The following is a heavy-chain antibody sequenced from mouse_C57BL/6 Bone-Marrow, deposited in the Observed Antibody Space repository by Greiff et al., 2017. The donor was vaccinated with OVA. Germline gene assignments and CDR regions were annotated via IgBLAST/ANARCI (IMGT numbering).Heavy chain of an antibody. V-gene: IGHV3-6*01. CDR2: ISYDGSN. Sequence: EVKLVESGPGLVKPSQSLSLTCSVTGYSITSGYYWNWIRQFPGNKLEWMGYISYDGSNNYNPSLKNRISITRDTSKNQFFLKLNSVTTEDTATYYCARDRSLLYDYDPWYFDVWGTGTTVTVSS. D-gene: IGHD2-4*01. CDR3: ARDRSLLYDYDPWYFDV. CDR1: GYSITSGYY. J-gene: IGHJ1*03.